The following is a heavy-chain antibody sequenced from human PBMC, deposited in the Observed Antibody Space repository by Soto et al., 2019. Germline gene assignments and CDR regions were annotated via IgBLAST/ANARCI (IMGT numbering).Heavy chain of an antibody. V-gene: IGHV1-69*02. D-gene: IGHD2-2*01. J-gene: IGHJ3*02. CDR1: GGTFSSYT. CDR3: ASPFWECSSTSCYVDAFDI. Sequence: QVQLVQSGAEVKKPGSSVKVSCKASGGTFSSYTISWVRQAPGQGLEWMGRIIPILGIANYAQKFQGRVTITADKSTSTAYMELSSLRSEDTAVYYCASPFWECSSTSCYVDAFDIWGQGTMVTVSS. CDR2: IIPILGIA.